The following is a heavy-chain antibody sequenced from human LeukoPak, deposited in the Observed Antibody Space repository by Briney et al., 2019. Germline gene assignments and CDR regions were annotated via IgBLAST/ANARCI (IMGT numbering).Heavy chain of an antibody. CDR1: GYTFTSYA. CDR2: INAGSGNT. Sequence: ASVKVSCKASGYTFTSYAMHWVRQAPGQRLEWMGWINAGSGNTEYSQKFQGRVTITRDTSASTAYMELSSLRSEDTAVYYCARTYSGSYYGWYFDLWGRGTLVTVSS. D-gene: IGHD1-26*01. V-gene: IGHV1-3*01. J-gene: IGHJ2*01. CDR3: ARTYSGSYYGWYFDL.